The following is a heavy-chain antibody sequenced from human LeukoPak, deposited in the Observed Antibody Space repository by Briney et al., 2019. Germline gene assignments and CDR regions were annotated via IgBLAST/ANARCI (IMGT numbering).Heavy chain of an antibody. V-gene: IGHV3-30*18. CDR1: GFTFSSYG. J-gene: IGHJ4*02. CDR3: AKSKFPYDSNGWHGYFDF. CDR2: ISYDGSNK. Sequence: HTGGSLRLSCAASGFTFSSYGMHWVHQAPGKGLEWVAVISYDGSNKYYADSVKGRFTISRDNSKNTLFLQMNSLRADDTAVYYCAKSKFPYDSNGWHGYFDFWGQGTLVTVSS. D-gene: IGHD3-22*01.